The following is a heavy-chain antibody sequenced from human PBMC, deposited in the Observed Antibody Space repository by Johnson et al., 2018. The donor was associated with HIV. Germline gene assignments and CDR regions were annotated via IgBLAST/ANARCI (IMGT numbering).Heavy chain of an antibody. V-gene: IGHV3-66*01. CDR2: LWSGGNT. J-gene: IGHJ3*02. D-gene: IGHD6-19*01. Sequence: VQLVESGGGLVQPGGSLRLSCAASGLSVSNNYMSWVRQAPGKGLEWVSVLWSGGNTWYAGSVTGRFTISRDNAKNSLYLQMNSLRAEDTAGYYCAGDGEGSSGWDNFGAFDSWGQGTMVTVSS. CDR3: AGDGEGSSGWDNFGAFDS. CDR1: GLSVSNNY.